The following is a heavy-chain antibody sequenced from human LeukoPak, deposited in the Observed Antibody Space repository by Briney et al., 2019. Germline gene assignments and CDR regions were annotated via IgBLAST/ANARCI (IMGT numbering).Heavy chain of an antibody. V-gene: IGHV3-11*04. J-gene: IGHJ3*02. D-gene: IGHD3-16*01. CDR3: ARAMSAWGVAFDI. CDR2: ISSSGSTI. Sequence: GGSLRLSCAASGFTFSDYYMSWIRQAPGKGLEWVSYISSSGSTIYYADSVKGRLTIPRHNAKNTLYLQMNSLRAEDTAVYYCARAMSAWGVAFDIWGQGTMVTVSS. CDR1: GFTFSDYY.